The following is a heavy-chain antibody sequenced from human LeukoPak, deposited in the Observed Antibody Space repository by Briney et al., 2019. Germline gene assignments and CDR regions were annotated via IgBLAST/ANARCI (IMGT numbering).Heavy chain of an antibody. D-gene: IGHD3-10*01. Sequence: GGSLRLSCAASGFTFSGSAMHWVRQASGKGLEWVGRIRSKANSYATAYAASVKGRFTISRDDSKNTAYLQMDSLKTEDTAVYYCAKVAKYYYGSETYYFFEHWGQGTPVTASS. CDR2: IRSKANSYAT. V-gene: IGHV3-73*01. CDR3: AKVAKYYYGSETYYFFEH. J-gene: IGHJ4*02. CDR1: GFTFSGSA.